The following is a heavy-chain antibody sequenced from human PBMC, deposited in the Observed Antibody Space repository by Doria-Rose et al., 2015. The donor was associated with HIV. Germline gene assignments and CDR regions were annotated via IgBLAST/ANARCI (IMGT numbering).Heavy chain of an antibody. J-gene: IGHJ4*02. Sequence: SGPVLVKPTETLTLTCTVSGVSLSSPGMGVSWIRQPPGKALEWLANIFSDDERSYRTSLKSRLTISKSTSKSEVVLTVTDMDPVDTATYYCARIKSSRWYHKYYFDFWGQGTLVIVSA. D-gene: IGHD6-13*01. V-gene: IGHV2-26*01. CDR1: GVSLSSPGMG. CDR3: ARIKSSRWYHKYYFDF. CDR2: IFSDDER.